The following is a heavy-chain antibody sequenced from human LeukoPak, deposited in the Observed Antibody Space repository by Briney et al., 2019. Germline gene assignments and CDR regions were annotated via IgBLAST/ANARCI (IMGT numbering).Heavy chain of an antibody. CDR1: GYTFTDYF. J-gene: IGHJ5*02. D-gene: IGHD1-26*01. V-gene: IGHV1-2*02. CDR3: ASDLFRIVGATSASP. Sequence: ASVKVSCKASGYTFTDYFMHWVRQAPGQGLEWMGWINPKSGGAKYAQKFQGRVTMTRDTSISTAYMELSRLTSDDTAVYYCASDLFRIVGATSASPWGQGTLVSVSS. CDR2: INPKSGGA.